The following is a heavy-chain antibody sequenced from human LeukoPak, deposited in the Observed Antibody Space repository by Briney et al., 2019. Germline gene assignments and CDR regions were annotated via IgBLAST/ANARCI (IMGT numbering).Heavy chain of an antibody. V-gene: IGHV3-30*02. CDR2: IRYDGSNK. CDR1: GFTFSSYG. Sequence: GGSLRLSCAASGFTFSSYGMRWVRQAPGKGLEWVAFIRYDGSNKYYADSVKGRFTISRDNSKNTLYLQMNSLRAEDTAVYYCARHHDSSGLYGPFDYWGQGTLVTVSS. D-gene: IGHD3-22*01. CDR3: ARHHDSSGLYGPFDY. J-gene: IGHJ4*02.